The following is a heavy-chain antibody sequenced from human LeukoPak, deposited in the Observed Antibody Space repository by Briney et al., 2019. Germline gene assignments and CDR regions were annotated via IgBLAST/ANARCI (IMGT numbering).Heavy chain of an antibody. CDR1: GYSFVTSD. CDR3: VRSLAVDGTRAY. V-gene: IGHV1-8*01. CDR2: MNPLSGNT. Sequence: GASVNVSCKASGYSFVTSDINWVRQAAGQGLEWMGWMNPLSGNTGYAQKFQGRVTMTRNTSTGTAYMELSSLRSEDTAVYYCVRSLAVDGTRAYWGQGTPVIVSS. D-gene: IGHD6-19*01. J-gene: IGHJ4*02.